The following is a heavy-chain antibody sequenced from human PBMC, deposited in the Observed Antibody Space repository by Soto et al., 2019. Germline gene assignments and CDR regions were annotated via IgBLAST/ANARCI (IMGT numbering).Heavy chain of an antibody. J-gene: IGHJ6*02. D-gene: IGHD2-2*01. CDR3: AKVHVVPAASGYYGMDV. CDR2: ISGSGGST. V-gene: IGHV3-23*01. CDR1: GFTFSSYA. Sequence: EVQLLEFGGGLVQPGGSLRLSCAASGFTFSSYAMSWVRQAPGKGLEWVSAISGSGGSTYYADSVKGRFTISRDNSKNTLYLQMNSLRAEDTAVYYCAKVHVVPAASGYYGMDVWGQGTTVTVSS.